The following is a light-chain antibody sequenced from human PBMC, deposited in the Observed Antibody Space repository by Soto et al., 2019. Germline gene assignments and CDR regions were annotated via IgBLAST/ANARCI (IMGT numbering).Light chain of an antibody. J-gene: IGKJ3*01. CDR3: QQFGSSPGFT. CDR1: QSINSRY. V-gene: IGKV3-20*01. Sequence: EIVLTQSPGTLSLSPGERATLSCRASQSINSRYLAWYQQKPGQAPRLLIYGASSRATGIPDRFSGSVSGTDXXXTIXRLEPEDFAVYYCQQFGSSPGFTFGPGTKVDIK. CDR2: GAS.